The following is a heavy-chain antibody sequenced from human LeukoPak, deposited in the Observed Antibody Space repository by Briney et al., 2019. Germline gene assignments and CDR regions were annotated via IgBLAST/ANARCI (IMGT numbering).Heavy chain of an antibody. CDR1: GYTFTSYY. V-gene: IGHV1-46*01. D-gene: IGHD3-3*01. Sequence: ASVKVSCKASGYTFTSYYMHWVRQAPGQGLEWMGIINPSGGGTSYAQKFQGRVTMTRDTSTSTVYMELSSLRSEDTAVYYCARAANTIFGVAMAPYYYGMDVWGQGTTVTVSS. CDR2: INPSGGGT. CDR3: ARAANTIFGVAMAPYYYGMDV. J-gene: IGHJ6*02.